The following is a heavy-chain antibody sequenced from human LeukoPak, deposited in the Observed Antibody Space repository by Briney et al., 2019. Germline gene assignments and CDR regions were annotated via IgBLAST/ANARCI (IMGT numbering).Heavy chain of an antibody. CDR2: IYTSGST. CDR1: GGSISSGSYY. CDR3: ARHGALRYSYYMDV. Sequence: PSQTLSLTCTVSGGSISSGSYYWSWIRQPAGKGLEWIGRIYTSGSTNYNPSLKSRVTIFVDTSKNQFSLKLSSVTAADTAVYYCARHGALRYSYYMDVWGKGTTVTVSS. V-gene: IGHV4-61*02. D-gene: IGHD3-9*01. J-gene: IGHJ6*03.